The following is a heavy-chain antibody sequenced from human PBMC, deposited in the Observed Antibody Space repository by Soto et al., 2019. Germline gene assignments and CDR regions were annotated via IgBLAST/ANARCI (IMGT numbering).Heavy chain of an antibody. CDR3: ARDCGSTSCFDMDV. CDR1: GGTFSSYA. V-gene: IGHV1-69*01. Sequence: QVRLVQSGAEVKKPGSSVKVSCEASGGTFSSYAFSWVRQAPGHGLEWMGGIIPMSRTPNYAQKFQGRVTISPDESTNTVHLELSSLSSDDTAVYYCARDCGSTSCFDMDVWGQGTTVTVSS. CDR2: IIPMSRTP. J-gene: IGHJ6*02. D-gene: IGHD2-2*01.